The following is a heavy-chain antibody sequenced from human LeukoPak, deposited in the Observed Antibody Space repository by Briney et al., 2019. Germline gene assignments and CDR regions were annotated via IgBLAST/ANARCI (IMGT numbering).Heavy chain of an antibody. Sequence: PGGSLRLSCAASGFIFTGYFMSWVRQAPGKGLEWVASIKHDGSEKYYVDSVRGRFTISRDNTKNLLYLQMSSLRAEDTAVYYCAKDLCSGGSCYSDYWGQGTLVTVSS. CDR3: AKDLCSGGSCYSDY. CDR2: IKHDGSEK. D-gene: IGHD2-15*01. J-gene: IGHJ4*02. V-gene: IGHV3-7*01. CDR1: GFIFTGYF.